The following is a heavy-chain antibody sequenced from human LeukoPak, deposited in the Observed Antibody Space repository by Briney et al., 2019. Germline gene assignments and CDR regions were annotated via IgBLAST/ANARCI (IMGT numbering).Heavy chain of an antibody. J-gene: IGHJ4*02. V-gene: IGHV4-39*02. CDR1: GGSISSSSYY. Sequence: SETLSLTCTVSGGSISSSSYYWGWIRQPPGKGLEWIGSFYYSGSTYYKPSLKSRVTISVDTSKTQFSLKVSSVTAADTAVYYCAREAAAGLALDYWGQGTLVTVSS. CDR2: FYYSGST. CDR3: AREAAAGLALDY. D-gene: IGHD6-13*01.